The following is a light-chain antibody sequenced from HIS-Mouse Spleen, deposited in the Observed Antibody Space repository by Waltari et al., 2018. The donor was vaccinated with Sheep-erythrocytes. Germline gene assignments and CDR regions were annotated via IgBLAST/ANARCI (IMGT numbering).Light chain of an antibody. CDR1: QSISSY. Sequence: DIQMTQSPSSLSASVGDRVTITCRARQSISSYLNLYQQKPGKAPQLLIYAASSLQSGVPSRFSGSGSGTDFTLTISSLQPEDFATYYCQQSYSTPYTFGQGTKLEIK. J-gene: IGKJ2*01. V-gene: IGKV1-39*01. CDR2: AAS. CDR3: QQSYSTPYT.